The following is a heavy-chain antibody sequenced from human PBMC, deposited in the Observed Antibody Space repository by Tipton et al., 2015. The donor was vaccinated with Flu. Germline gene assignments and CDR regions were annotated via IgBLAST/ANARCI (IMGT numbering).Heavy chain of an antibody. J-gene: IGHJ4*02. CDR3: ARFSVRGESDY. D-gene: IGHD3-10*01. CDR1: GGSITYYY. Sequence: TLSLTCSVSGGSITYYYWNWIRQPPGKGLEWIGRIYSSGSTNYNPSLKSRVTMSVDTSKNQFSLKMSSVTAADTAVYYCARFSVRGESDYWGQGTLVTVSS. CDR2: IYSSGST. V-gene: IGHV4-4*07.